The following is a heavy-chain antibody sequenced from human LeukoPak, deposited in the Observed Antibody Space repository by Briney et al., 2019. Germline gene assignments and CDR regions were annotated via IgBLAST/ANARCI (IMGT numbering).Heavy chain of an antibody. V-gene: IGHV1-2*02. Sequence: VASVKVSCKASGYTFTVYYMHWVRQAPGQGLEWMGWINPNSGGTNYAQKFQGRVTMTTDTSTSTAYMELRSLRSDDTAVYYCAKYVVVTAIPDYWGQGTLVTVSS. CDR1: GYTFTVYY. CDR2: INPNSGGT. D-gene: IGHD2-21*02. J-gene: IGHJ4*02. CDR3: AKYVVVTAIPDY.